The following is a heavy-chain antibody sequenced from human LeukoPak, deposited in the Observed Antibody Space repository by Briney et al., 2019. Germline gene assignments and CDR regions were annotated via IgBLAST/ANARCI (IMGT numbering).Heavy chain of an antibody. V-gene: IGHV3-23*01. CDR2: ISGSGGST. J-gene: IGHJ3*01. D-gene: IGHD2-8*01. CDR1: GFTFSSFA. Sequence: GGSLRLSCAASGFTFSSFAMSWVRQAPGKGLEWVSTISGSGGSTYYADSVKGRFAISRDNAENTLYLQMNSLRAEDTALYYCARSQSGVFDVWGQGTMVTVSS. CDR3: ARSQSGVFDV.